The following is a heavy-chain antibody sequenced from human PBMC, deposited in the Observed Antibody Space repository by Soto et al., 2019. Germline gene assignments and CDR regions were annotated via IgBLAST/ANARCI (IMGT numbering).Heavy chain of an antibody. Sequence: EVQLSESGGDLRQPGGSLRLSCAASGFTFTNYAMTWVRQTPGKGLEWVSGISASGGLKYYADSVQGRFTVSRDNSKNILYLQMDSLRVEDTAVYYCARVHIAARDYWGQGTLVTVSS. J-gene: IGHJ4*02. D-gene: IGHD6-6*01. CDR3: ARVHIAARDY. V-gene: IGHV3-23*01. CDR2: ISASGGLK. CDR1: GFTFTNYA.